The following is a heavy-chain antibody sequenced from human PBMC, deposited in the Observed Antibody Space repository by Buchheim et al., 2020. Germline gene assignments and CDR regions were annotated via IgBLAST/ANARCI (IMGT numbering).Heavy chain of an antibody. J-gene: IGHJ4*02. Sequence: QVQLQQWGAGLLKPSETLSLTCAVYGGSFSGYYWSWIRQPPGKGLEWIGEINHSGSTNYNPSLKSRVTISVDTSKNQFSLKLSSVTAADTAVYYCARGRVLMVYALGYWGQGTL. V-gene: IGHV4-34*01. CDR1: GGSFSGYY. CDR2: INHSGST. CDR3: ARGRVLMVYALGY. D-gene: IGHD2-8*01.